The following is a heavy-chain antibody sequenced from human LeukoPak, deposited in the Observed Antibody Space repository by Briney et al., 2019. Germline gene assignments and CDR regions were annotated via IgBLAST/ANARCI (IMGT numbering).Heavy chain of an antibody. CDR3: ARGLRTGTSRAYFDI. CDR1: GYTLSDHA. V-gene: IGHV1-46*01. J-gene: IGHJ4*02. CDR2: ITPSAGTT. D-gene: IGHD1-7*01. Sequence: ASVKVSCKASGYTLSDHAIHWVRKAPGQGLEWTGVITPSAGTTGFPQKFQGRVTLTTDMSTGTVYMELSSLRSEDTAVYYCARGLRTGTSRAYFDIWGQGTLVTVAS.